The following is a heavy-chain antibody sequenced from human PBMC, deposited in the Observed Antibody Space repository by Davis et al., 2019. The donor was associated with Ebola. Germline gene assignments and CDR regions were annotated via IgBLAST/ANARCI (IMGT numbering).Heavy chain of an antibody. V-gene: IGHV3-48*04. Sequence: GESLKISCAASGFIFNDYGMHWVRQAPGKGLEWVSYISSSGSTIYYADSVKGRFTISRDNAKNSLYLQMNSLRAEDTAVYYCARGKGNYVYYYYYGMDVWGQGTTVTVSS. CDR2: ISSSGSTI. J-gene: IGHJ6*02. CDR3: ARGKGNYVYYYYYGMDV. D-gene: IGHD4-11*01. CDR1: GFIFNDYG.